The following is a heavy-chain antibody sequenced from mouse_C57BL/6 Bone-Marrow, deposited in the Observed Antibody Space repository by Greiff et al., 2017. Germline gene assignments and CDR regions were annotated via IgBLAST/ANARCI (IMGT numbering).Heavy chain of an antibody. CDR3: ATRTGARGAMDY. Sequence: VQLQQSGAELVRPGTSVQVSCKASGYAFTNYLIEWVKQRPGQGLEWIGVINPGSGGTNYNEKFKGKATLTADKSSSTAYMLLSSLTSEDSAVYFCATRTGARGAMDYWGQGTSVTVSS. V-gene: IGHV1-54*01. J-gene: IGHJ4*01. CDR1: GYAFTNYL. D-gene: IGHD3-3*01. CDR2: INPGSGGT.